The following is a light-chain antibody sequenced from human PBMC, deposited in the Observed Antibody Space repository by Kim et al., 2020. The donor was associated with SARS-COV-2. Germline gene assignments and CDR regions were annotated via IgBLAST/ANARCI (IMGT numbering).Light chain of an antibody. CDR2: EDT. J-gene: IGLJ3*02. CDR1: ALPKQY. CDR3: QSADSSDNFWV. V-gene: IGLV3-25*03. Sequence: SYELTQPPSVSVSPGQTARITCSGDALPKQYAYWFQQKPGQAPVVVIYEDTERPSGIPERFSGSTSGTTVTLTISGVQAEDEADYYCQSADSSDNFWV.